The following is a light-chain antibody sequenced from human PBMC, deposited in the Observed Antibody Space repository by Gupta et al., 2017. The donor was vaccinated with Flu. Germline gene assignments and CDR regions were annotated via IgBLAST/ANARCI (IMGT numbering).Light chain of an antibody. Sequence: TISCTGSSSDIGAGHDVHWYQQLPGTDPKLLSYVNSNRPSGVPDRFSGAKSGTSASLVINGRQAEDEADDYCQYSDIGLSGPDVFGTGTKVTVL. V-gene: IGLV1-40*01. CDR1: SSDIGAGHD. CDR3: QYSDIGLSGPDV. CDR2: VNS. J-gene: IGLJ1*01.